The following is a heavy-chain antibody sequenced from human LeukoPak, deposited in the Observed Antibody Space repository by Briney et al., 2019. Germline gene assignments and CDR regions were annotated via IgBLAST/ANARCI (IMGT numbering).Heavy chain of an antibody. D-gene: IGHD3-22*01. V-gene: IGHV6-1*01. J-gene: IGHJ4*02. CDR1: GDSVSINSAA. Sequence: SQTLSLTFAISGDSVSINSAAWNWIRQSPSRGLEWLGRTYYRSKWYNDYAVSVKSRITINPDTSKNQFSLQLNSVTPEDTAVYYCARDLHYYDSSGKTYYFDYWGQGTLVTVSS. CDR2: TYYRSKWYN. CDR3: ARDLHYYDSSGKTYYFDY.